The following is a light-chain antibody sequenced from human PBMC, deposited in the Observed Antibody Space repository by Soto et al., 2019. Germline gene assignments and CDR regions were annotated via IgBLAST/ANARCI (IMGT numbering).Light chain of an antibody. J-gene: IGKJ4*01. CDR2: AAS. V-gene: IGKV1-27*01. CDR1: QGISSY. CDR3: QKDNSAPLT. Sequence: DIQMTQSPSSLSASVGDRVTITCRASQGISSYLAWYQQKPGKVPKLLICAASTLQSGVPSRFSGRGSRTDFTLTISSLQPEDVATYYCQKDNSAPLTFGGGTKVEIK.